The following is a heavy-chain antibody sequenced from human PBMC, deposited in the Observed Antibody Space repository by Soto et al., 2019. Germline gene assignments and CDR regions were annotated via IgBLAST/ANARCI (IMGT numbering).Heavy chain of an antibody. Sequence: EVQLLESGGGLVQPGGSLRLSCAASGFTFSSYAMTWVRQAPGKGLEWVSVITGGVGVTYYADSVKGRFTISRDNSKTSLYLQMTSLGAEETAVYNRAKFQGATFNKWDVHYWGQGTLLTVSS. CDR3: AKFQGATFNKWDVHY. V-gene: IGHV3-23*01. CDR2: ITGGVGVT. J-gene: IGHJ4*02. D-gene: IGHD1-26*01. CDR1: GFTFSSYA.